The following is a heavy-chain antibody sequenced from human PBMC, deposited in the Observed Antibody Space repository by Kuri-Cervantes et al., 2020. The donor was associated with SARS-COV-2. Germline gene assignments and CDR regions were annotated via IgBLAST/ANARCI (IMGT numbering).Heavy chain of an antibody. CDR3: ARDSYCINGVCLLGY. CDR1: GGSISGSSYY. D-gene: IGHD2-8*01. V-gene: IGHV4-39*07. J-gene: IGHJ4*02. Sequence: ESLKISCTVSGGSISGSSYYWGWIRQPPGKGLEWIGSIYYSGSTYYNPSLKSRVTISVDTSKNQFSLKLSSVTAADTALYYCARDSYCINGVCLLGYWGQGTLVTVSS. CDR2: IYYSGST.